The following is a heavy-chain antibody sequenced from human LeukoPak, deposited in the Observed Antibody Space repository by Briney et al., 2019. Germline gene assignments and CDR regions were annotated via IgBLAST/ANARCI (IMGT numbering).Heavy chain of an antibody. CDR2: IKQDGSEK. J-gene: IGHJ4*02. Sequence: PGGSLRLSCAASGFTLGTYWMNWVRQAPGKGLEWVANIKQDGSEKRYVDSVKGRFTISRDNSKNTLYLQMNSLRAEDTAVYYCAKAYNIGWSPFDYWGQGTLVTVSS. CDR3: AKAYNIGWSPFDY. CDR1: GFTLGTYW. D-gene: IGHD6-19*01. V-gene: IGHV3-7*03.